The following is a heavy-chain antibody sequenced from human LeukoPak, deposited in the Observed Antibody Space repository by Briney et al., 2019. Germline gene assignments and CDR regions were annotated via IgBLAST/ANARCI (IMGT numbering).Heavy chain of an antibody. CDR1: GFTFSSYE. Sequence: GGSLRLSCAASGFTFSSYEMNWVRQAPGKGLEWVSYISSSGSTIYYADSVKGRFTISRDNAKNSLYLQMNSLRAEDTAVYYCARASLRYFDWSLGTGMDVWGKGTTVTVSS. V-gene: IGHV3-48*03. D-gene: IGHD3-9*01. CDR2: ISSSGSTI. J-gene: IGHJ6*04. CDR3: ARASLRYFDWSLGTGMDV.